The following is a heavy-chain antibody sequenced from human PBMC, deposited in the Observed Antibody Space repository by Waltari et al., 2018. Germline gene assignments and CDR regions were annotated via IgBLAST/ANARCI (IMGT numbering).Heavy chain of an antibody. Sequence: QVQLVESGGGVVQPGGSLRLSCAASGFTFSSYGMHWVRQAPGKGLAWVAFIRYDGSNKYYADSMKGRVTISRDNSKNKLELQMNSLRAEDTAVYYCAKGRKVAAPNDYWGQGTLVTVSS. CDR1: GFTFSSYG. CDR2: IRYDGSNK. D-gene: IGHD2-15*01. V-gene: IGHV3-30*02. CDR3: AKGRKVAAPNDY. J-gene: IGHJ4*02.